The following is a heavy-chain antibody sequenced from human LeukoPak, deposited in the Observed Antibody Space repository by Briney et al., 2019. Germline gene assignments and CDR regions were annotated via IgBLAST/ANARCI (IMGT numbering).Heavy chain of an antibody. D-gene: IGHD2-15*01. Sequence: ASVKVSCKVSGYILTELSMHWVRQAPGKGLEWMGGFDPGDGETIYAQRFQGRVTMTEDTPTDTAYMELSSLRSEDTAVYYCATLGSLLMVAAGYFDYWGQGTLVTVSS. CDR2: FDPGDGET. V-gene: IGHV1-24*01. J-gene: IGHJ4*02. CDR3: ATLGSLLMVAAGYFDY. CDR1: GYILTELS.